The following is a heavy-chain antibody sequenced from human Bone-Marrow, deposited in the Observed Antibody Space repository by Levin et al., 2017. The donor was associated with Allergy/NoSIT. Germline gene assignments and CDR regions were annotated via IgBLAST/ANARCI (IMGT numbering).Heavy chain of an antibody. CDR2: IYYSGST. CDR3: ARDGGVAGRDYFDY. Sequence: SSETLSLTCTVSGGSVSSGSYYWSWIRQPPGKGLEWIGYIYYSGSTNYNPSLKSRVTISVDTSKNQFSLKLSSVTAADTAVYYCARDGGVAGRDYFDYWGQGTLVTVSS. J-gene: IGHJ4*02. CDR1: GGSVSSGSYY. D-gene: IGHD6-19*01. V-gene: IGHV4-61*01.